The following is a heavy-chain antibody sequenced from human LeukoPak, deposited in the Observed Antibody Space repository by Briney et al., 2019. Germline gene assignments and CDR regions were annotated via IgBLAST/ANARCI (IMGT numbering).Heavy chain of an antibody. CDR2: IIPIFGIA. CDR1: GGTFSSYA. J-gene: IGHJ5*02. D-gene: IGHD6-6*01. CDR3: AKAIAARPGNWFDP. Sequence: GASVKVSCKASGGTFSSYAISWVRQAPGQGLEWMGRIIPIFGIANYAQKFQGRVTITADKSTSTAYMELSSPRSEDTAVYYCAKAIAARPGNWFDPWGRGTLVTVSS. V-gene: IGHV1-69*04.